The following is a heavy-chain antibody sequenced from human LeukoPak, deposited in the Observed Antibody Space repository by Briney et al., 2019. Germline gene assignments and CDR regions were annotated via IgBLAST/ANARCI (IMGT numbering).Heavy chain of an antibody. CDR3: ATGGGSYGYYMDV. D-gene: IGHD5-18*01. V-gene: IGHV4-38-2*02. CDR2: INHSGST. Sequence: PSETLSLACTVSGYSISSGYYWGWIRRPPGKGLEWIGEINHSGSTNYNPSLKSRVTISVDTSKNQFSLKLSSVTAADTAVYYCATGGGSYGYYMDVWGKGPTVTVSS. J-gene: IGHJ6*03. CDR1: GYSISSGYY.